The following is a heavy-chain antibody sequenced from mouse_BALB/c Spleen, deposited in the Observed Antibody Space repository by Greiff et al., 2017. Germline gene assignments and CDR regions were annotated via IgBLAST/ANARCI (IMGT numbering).Heavy chain of an antibody. CDR3: ARDYRYDVGYFDV. CDR2: ISYSGST. Sequence: EVKLQESGPGLVKPSQSLSLTCTVTGYSITSDYAWNWIRQFPGNKLEWMGYISYSGSTSYNPSLKSRISITRDTSKNQFFLQLNSVTTEDTATYYCARDYRYDVGYFDVWGAGTTVTVSS. V-gene: IGHV3-2*02. CDR1: GYSITSDYA. J-gene: IGHJ1*01. D-gene: IGHD2-14*01.